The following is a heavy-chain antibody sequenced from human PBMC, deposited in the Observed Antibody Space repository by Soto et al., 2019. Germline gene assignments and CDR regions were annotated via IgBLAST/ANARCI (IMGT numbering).Heavy chain of an antibody. CDR1: GYTFTSYG. CDR2: ISAYNGNT. V-gene: IGHV1-18*01. J-gene: IGHJ4*02. Sequence: AASVKVSCKASGYTFTSYGISWVRQAPGQGLEWMGWISAYNGNTNYAQKLQGRVTMTTDTSTSTAYMELRSLRSDDTAVYYCARDRERVLRYFDWLFDYWGQGTLVTVSA. D-gene: IGHD3-9*01. CDR3: ARDRERVLRYFDWLFDY.